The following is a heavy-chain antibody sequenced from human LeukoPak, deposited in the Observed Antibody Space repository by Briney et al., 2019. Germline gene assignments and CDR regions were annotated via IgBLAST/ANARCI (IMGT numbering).Heavy chain of an antibody. D-gene: IGHD5-18*01. J-gene: IGHJ3*02. CDR1: GYTFTGYY. CDR2: INPNSGGT. Sequence: ASVKVSCKASGYTFTGYYMHWVRQAPGQGLEWMGWINPNSGGTNYAQEFQGRVTMTRDTSISTAYMELSRLRSDDTAVYYCARVVDTAMAKDAFDIWGQGTMVTVSS. V-gene: IGHV1-2*02. CDR3: ARVVDTAMAKDAFDI.